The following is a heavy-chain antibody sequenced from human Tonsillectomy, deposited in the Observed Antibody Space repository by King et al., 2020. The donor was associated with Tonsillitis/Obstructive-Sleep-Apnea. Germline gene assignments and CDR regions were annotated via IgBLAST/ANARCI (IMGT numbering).Heavy chain of an antibody. CDR3: ARGGTVDWGDY. D-gene: IGHD3/OR15-3a*01. CDR2: IWYDGSNK. Sequence: VQLVESGGGVVQPGRSLRLSCAASGFTFSSYGMHWVRQAPGKGLEWVAVIWYDGSNKYYADSVKGRITISRDNSKNTLYLQMNSLRAEDTAVYYCARGGTVDWGDYWGQGTLVTVSS. J-gene: IGHJ4*02. CDR1: GFTFSSYG. V-gene: IGHV3-33*01.